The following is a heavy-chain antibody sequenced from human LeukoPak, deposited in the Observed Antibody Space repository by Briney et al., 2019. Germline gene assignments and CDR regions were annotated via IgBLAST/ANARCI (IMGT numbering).Heavy chain of an antibody. V-gene: IGHV3-23*01. CDR3: AKRSKFWTGYLDY. D-gene: IGHD3/OR15-3a*01. CDR1: KFTFSNYA. Sequence: GGSLRLSCTASKFTFSNYAMSWVRQAPGKGLEWVSVISGSGGSTYYADSVKGRFTISRDNPKDTLFLQMNSLRTADTAVYYCAKRSKFWTGYLDYWGQGTLVTVSS. J-gene: IGHJ4*02. CDR2: ISGSGGST.